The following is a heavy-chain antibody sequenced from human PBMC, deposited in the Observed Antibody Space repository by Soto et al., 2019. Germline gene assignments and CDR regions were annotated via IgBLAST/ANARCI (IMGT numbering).Heavy chain of an antibody. Sequence: SETRSLTCTVSGGSISSYYWSWIRQPPGKGLEWIGYIYYSGSTNYNPSLKSRVTISVDTSKNQFSLKLSSVTAADTAVYYCARGGSYYYYYMDVWGKGTTVTVSS. CDR3: ARGGSYYYYYMDV. V-gene: IGHV4-59*01. D-gene: IGHD3-16*01. CDR2: IYYSGST. CDR1: GGSISSYY. J-gene: IGHJ6*03.